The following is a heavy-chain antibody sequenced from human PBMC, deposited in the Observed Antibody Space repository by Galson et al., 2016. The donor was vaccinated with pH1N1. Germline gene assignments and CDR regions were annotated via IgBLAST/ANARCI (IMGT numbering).Heavy chain of an antibody. D-gene: IGHD6-6*01. CDR1: GGTFSSYT. V-gene: IGHV1-69*13. J-gene: IGHJ3*02. CDR3: ARGGDKQLVWLRHDAFNI. Sequence: SVKVSCKAPGGTFSSYTIGWVRQAPGQGLEWLGGINAIFGTANYAQKFQGRVTITADASTSTAYMELSSLRSEDTAIYYCARGGDKQLVWLRHDAFNIWGQGTMVIVSS. CDR2: INAIFGTA.